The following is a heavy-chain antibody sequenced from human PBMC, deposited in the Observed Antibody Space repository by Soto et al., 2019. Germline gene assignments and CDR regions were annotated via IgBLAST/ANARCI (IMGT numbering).Heavy chain of an antibody. CDR3: ARGRRVAAKGENDY. D-gene: IGHD2-15*01. V-gene: IGHV3-74*01. J-gene: IGHJ4*02. CDR1: GFTFSSYW. CDR2: INSDGSST. Sequence: EVQLLESGGGLVQPGGSQRLSCAASGFTFSSYWMHWVRQAPGKGLVWVSRINSDGSSTSYADSVKGRFTISRDNAKNTLYLQMNSLRAEDTAVYYCARGRRVAAKGENDYWGQGTLVTVSS.